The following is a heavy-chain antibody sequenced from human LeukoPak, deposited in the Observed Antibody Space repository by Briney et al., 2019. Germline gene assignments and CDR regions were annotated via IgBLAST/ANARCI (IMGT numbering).Heavy chain of an antibody. CDR2: ISYSGANS. Sequence: PGGPLRPSFPASGLPFTGSALSWFPKAPGEGLEWVSLISYSGANSYYTDSVRGRFTISRDNSKDTLFLQMNSLRAEDTAIYYCARDMQLSTWGLGTMVTVSS. CDR1: GLPFTGSA. J-gene: IGHJ3*01. V-gene: IGHV3-23*01. D-gene: IGHD3-16*02. CDR3: ARDMQLST.